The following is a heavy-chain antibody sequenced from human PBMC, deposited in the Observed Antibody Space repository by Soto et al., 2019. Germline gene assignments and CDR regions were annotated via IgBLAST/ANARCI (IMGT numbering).Heavy chain of an antibody. V-gene: IGHV4-34*01. D-gene: IGHD7-27*01. Sequence: NPSETLSLTCAVYCGSFIGNYWSWIRQPPGKGLEWIGDTHHSGGTNSNPSLKSRVTLSLDTSKNQFSLTMKSVTAADTAVYYCAAFAGADFGGSNSGGQDGHWGQGSMVTVSS. CDR3: AAFAGADFGGSNSGGQDGH. J-gene: IGHJ4*02. CDR2: THHSGGT. CDR1: CGSFIGNY.